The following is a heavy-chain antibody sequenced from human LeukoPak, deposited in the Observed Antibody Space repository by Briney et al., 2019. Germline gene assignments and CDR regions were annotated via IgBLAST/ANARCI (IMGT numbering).Heavy chain of an antibody. CDR3: ARVSSLESDYGSGSYMDY. CDR2: IYYSGST. CDR1: GGSISSYY. J-gene: IGHJ4*02. V-gene: IGHV4-59*12. Sequence: SETLSLTCTVSGGSISSYYWSWIRQPPGKGLEWIGYIYYSGSTNYNPSLKSRVTISVDTSKNQFSLKLSSVTAADTAVYYCARVSSLESDYGSGSYMDYWGQGTLVTVSS. D-gene: IGHD3-10*01.